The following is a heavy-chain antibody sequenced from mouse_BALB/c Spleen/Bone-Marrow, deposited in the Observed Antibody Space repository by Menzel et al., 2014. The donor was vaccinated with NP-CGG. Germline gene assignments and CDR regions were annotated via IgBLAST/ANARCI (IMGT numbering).Heavy chain of an antibody. D-gene: IGHD2-1*01. Sequence: LVKTGASVKIFCKASGYSFTGYYMHWVKQSHGKSLEWIGYISCYNGATSYNQKFKGKATSTVDTSSSTAYMQFNSLTSEDSAVYYCVKGVYGNPFAYWGQGTLVTVSA. CDR3: VKGVYGNPFAY. V-gene: IGHV1S34*01. J-gene: IGHJ3*01. CDR1: GYSFTGYY. CDR2: ISCYNGAT.